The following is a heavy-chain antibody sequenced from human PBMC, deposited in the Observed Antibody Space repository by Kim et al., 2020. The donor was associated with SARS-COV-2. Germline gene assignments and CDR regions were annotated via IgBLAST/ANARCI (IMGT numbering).Heavy chain of an antibody. D-gene: IGHD1-26*01. J-gene: IGHJ6*02. CDR2: ISGSGPIT. V-gene: IGHV3-23*01. CDR3: AKFNWELKKPWPQAGYYYYGMDV. Sequence: GGSLRLSCAASGFGFPFSSYGMTWVRQAPGKGLEWVSSISGSGPITDYADFVKDRFTISRDNSKNTLYLQMDSLRAEDTAIYYCAKFNWELKKPWPQAGYYYYGMDVWGPGITVTVSS. CDR1: GFGFPFSSYG.